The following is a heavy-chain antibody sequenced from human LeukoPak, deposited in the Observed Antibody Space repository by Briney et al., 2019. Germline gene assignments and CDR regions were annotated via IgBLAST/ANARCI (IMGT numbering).Heavy chain of an antibody. D-gene: IGHD3-10*02. V-gene: IGHV4-34*01. Sequence: PSETLSLTCAVYGGSFSDYYWSWIRQPPGKGLEWIGEINHSGSTNYNPPLESRVTISVDTSKNQFSLKLSSVTAADTAVYYCASGKYYYVYWGQGTLVTVSS. CDR2: INHSGST. CDR3: ASGKYYYVY. CDR1: GGSFSDYY. J-gene: IGHJ4*02.